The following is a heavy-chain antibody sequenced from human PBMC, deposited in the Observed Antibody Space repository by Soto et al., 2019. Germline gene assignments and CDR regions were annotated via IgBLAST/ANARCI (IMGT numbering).Heavy chain of an antibody. CDR3: XRDFXMFSSLRIDY. D-gene: IGHD3-10*02. CDR2: ISYDGSNK. Sequence: QVQLVESGGGVVQPGRSLRLSCAASGFTFSSYAMHWVRQAPGKGLEWVALISYDGSNKYFAESVKGRFTISRDNTKXXXXXXXXXXXXXXXXXXXXXRDFXMFSSLRIDYWGQGTLVT. V-gene: IGHV3-30-3*01. J-gene: IGHJ4*02. CDR1: GFTFSSYA.